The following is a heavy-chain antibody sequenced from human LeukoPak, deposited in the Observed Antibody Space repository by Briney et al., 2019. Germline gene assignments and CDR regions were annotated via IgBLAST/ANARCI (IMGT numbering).Heavy chain of an antibody. Sequence: GGSLRLSCAASEFTFSSYSMNWVRQAPGKGLEWVSYITNSGNSKSYADSVKGRFTISRDNAKNSLYLQMNSLRAEDTAVYYCARGLDYWGQGTPVTVSS. J-gene: IGHJ4*02. CDR3: ARGLDY. CDR1: EFTFSSYS. V-gene: IGHV3-48*01. CDR2: ITNSGNSK.